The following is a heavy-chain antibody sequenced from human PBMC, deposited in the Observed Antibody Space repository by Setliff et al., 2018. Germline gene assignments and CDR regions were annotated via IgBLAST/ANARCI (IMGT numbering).Heavy chain of an antibody. D-gene: IGHD2-21*01. V-gene: IGHV1-18*01. Sequence: ASVKVSCKASGGTFSSYAISWVRQAPGQGLEWMGWISVYNGKTKYAQKFQGRVTMTTDTSTRTAYMEVPSLRSDDTAVYYCATEKFPGDWGDKWGQGTLVTVSS. CDR3: ATEKFPGDWGDK. CDR2: ISVYNGKT. CDR1: GGTFSSYA. J-gene: IGHJ4*02.